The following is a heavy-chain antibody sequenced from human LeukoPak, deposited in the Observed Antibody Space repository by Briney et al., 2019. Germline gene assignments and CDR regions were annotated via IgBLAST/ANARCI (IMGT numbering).Heavy chain of an antibody. CDR1: GFTFSSYN. CDR3: AREPSEVAFDI. Sequence: GGSLRLSCVTSGFTFSSYNMNWVRQAPGKGLEWVSSISSSSNYIYYGDSVKGRFTVSRDNAKNSLYLQMNSLRAEDTAVYYCAREPSEVAFDIWGQGTMVTVSS. CDR2: ISSSSNYI. J-gene: IGHJ3*02. V-gene: IGHV3-21*01. D-gene: IGHD1-14*01.